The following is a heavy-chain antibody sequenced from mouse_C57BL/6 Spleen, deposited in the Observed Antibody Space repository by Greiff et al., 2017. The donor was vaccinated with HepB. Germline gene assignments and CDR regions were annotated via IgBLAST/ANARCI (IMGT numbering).Heavy chain of an antibody. Sequence: VQLQQSGAELVKPGASVKLSCKASGYTFTEYTIHWVKQRSGQGLEWIGWFYPGSGSIKYNEKFKDKATLTADKSSSTVYMELSRLTSEDSAVYFCARHEAEDYYGSSYGDFDVWGTGTTVTVSS. V-gene: IGHV1-62-2*01. D-gene: IGHD1-1*01. CDR1: GYTFTEYT. J-gene: IGHJ1*03. CDR3: ARHEAEDYYGSSYGDFDV. CDR2: FYPGSGSI.